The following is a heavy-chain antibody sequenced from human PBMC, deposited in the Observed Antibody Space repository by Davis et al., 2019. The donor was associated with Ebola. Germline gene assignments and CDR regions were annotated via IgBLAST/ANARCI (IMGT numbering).Heavy chain of an antibody. CDR2: ISSSSSTT. V-gene: IGHV3-48*04. CDR3: ARGRTVDY. J-gene: IGHJ4*02. Sequence: GGSLRLSCAASGFSLSSYSMNWVRQAPGKGLEWVSYISSSSSTTYYADSVKGRFTISRDNAKNSLYLQMNSLRAEDTAVYYCARGRTVDYWGQGTLVTVSS. CDR1: GFSLSSYS.